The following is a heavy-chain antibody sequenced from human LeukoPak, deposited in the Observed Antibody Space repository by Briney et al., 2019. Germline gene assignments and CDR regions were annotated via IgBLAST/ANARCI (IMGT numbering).Heavy chain of an antibody. J-gene: IGHJ4*02. Sequence: SETLSLTCTVSGGSVSSGSYYWSWIRQPPGKGLEWIGYIYYSGSTYYNPSLKSRVTISVDTSKNQFSLKLSSVTAADTAVYYCARDHYYDSSALDYWGQGTLVTVSS. CDR3: ARDHYYDSSALDY. V-gene: IGHV4-31*03. D-gene: IGHD3-22*01. CDR2: IYYSGST. CDR1: GGSVSSGSYY.